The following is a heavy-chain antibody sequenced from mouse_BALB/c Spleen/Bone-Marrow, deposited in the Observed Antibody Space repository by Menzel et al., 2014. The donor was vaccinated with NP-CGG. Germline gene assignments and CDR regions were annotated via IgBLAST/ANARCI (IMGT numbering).Heavy chain of an antibody. Sequence: EVQLQQSGAELVKPGASVKLSCTASGFNIKDTYMHWVKQRPEQGLEWIGRIDPANGNTKYDPKFQGKATITTDTSSNTAYLQVRSLTSEDTAVYYCASATTATYYAMDYWGQGTSVTVSS. CDR2: IDPANGNT. D-gene: IGHD1-2*01. V-gene: IGHV14-3*02. CDR3: ASATTATYYAMDY. J-gene: IGHJ4*01. CDR1: GFNIKDTY.